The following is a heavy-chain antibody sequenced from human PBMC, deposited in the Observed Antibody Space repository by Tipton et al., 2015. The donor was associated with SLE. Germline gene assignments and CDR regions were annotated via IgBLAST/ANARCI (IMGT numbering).Heavy chain of an antibody. CDR2: MYASGST. D-gene: IGHD6-13*01. Sequence: TLSLTCTVSDGSISDYYWTWIRQPAGEGLEWIGRMYASGSTNYNPSLRSRAAMSVDTSKNQFSLKLSSVTAADTAVYYCARDQVAEAYYFDSWGQGTLVTVSS. J-gene: IGHJ4*02. V-gene: IGHV4-4*07. CDR1: DGSISDYY. CDR3: ARDQVAEAYYFDS.